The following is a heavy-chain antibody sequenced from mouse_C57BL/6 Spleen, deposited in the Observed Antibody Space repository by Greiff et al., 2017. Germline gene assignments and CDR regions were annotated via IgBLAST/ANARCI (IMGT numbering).Heavy chain of an antibody. V-gene: IGHV1-50*01. CDR1: GYTFTSYW. CDR3: ARGYCSSYFDY. J-gene: IGHJ2*01. Sequence: QVQLQQPGAELVKPGASVKLSCKASGYTFTSYWMQWVKQRPGQGLEWIGEIDPSDSYTNYNQKFKGKATLTVDTSSSTAYMQLSSLTSEDSAVYYCARGYCSSYFDYWGQGTTLTVSS. D-gene: IGHD1-1*01. CDR2: IDPSDSYT.